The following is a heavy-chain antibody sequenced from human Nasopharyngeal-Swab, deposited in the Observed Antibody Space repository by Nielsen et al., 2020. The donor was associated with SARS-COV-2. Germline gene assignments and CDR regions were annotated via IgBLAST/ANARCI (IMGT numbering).Heavy chain of an antibody. Sequence: SETLSLTCSVSGDYITSGKSYWTWIRQPAGKPLEWIGRIYTTGSTNYNPSLESRVTISLDTSKNQFLLRLTSATAADTAVYYCARESYYDLWTGYPHFYALDVWGQGTTVTASS. CDR1: GDYITSGKSY. J-gene: IGHJ6*02. D-gene: IGHD3-3*01. CDR3: ARESYYDLWTGYPHFYALDV. CDR2: IYTTGST. V-gene: IGHV4-61*02.